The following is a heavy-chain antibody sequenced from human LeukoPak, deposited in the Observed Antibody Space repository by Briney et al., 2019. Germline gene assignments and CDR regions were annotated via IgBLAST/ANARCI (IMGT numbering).Heavy chain of an antibody. D-gene: IGHD6-6*01. J-gene: IGHJ4*02. CDR3: TTDLEYSSSSSRDY. CDR1: GFTFSNAW. CDR2: IKSKTDGGTT. V-gene: IGHV3-15*01. Sequence: GGSLRLSCAASGFTFSNAWMSWVRQAPGKGLEWVGRIKSKTDGGTTDYAAPVEGRFTISRDDSKNTLYLQMNSLKTEDTAVYYCTTDLEYSSSSSRDYWGQGTLVTVSS.